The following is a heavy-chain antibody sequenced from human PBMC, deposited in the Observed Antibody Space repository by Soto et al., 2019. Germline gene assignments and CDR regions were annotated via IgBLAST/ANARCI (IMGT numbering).Heavy chain of an antibody. Sequence: QSGGSLRLSCAASGFTVSTKHMSWVRQAPGKGLEWVSVIYSGGGTYYADSVKGRFTISRDNSKNTLYLQMNSLRAEDTAVYYCAKEGEEAVTDDWGQGELVTVSS. D-gene: IGHD4-17*01. CDR1: GFTVSTKH. CDR2: IYSGGGT. CDR3: AKEGEEAVTDD. V-gene: IGHV3-53*01. J-gene: IGHJ4*02.